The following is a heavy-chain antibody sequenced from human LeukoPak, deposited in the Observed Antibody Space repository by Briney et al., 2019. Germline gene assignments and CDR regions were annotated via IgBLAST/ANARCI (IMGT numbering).Heavy chain of an antibody. CDR3: ASNTAMVRNYYYMDV. Sequence: ASVKVSCKASGYTFTGYYMHWVRQAPGQGLEWMGWINPNSGGTNYAQKFQGRVTMTRDTSISTAYMELSSLRSEDTAVYYCASNTAMVRNYYYMDVWGKGTTVTVSS. V-gene: IGHV1-2*02. CDR2: INPNSGGT. J-gene: IGHJ6*03. D-gene: IGHD5-18*01. CDR1: GYTFTGYY.